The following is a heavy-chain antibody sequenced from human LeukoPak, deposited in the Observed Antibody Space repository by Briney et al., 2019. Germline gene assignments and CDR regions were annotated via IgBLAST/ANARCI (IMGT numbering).Heavy chain of an antibody. V-gene: IGHV1-24*01. CDR3: ATHPWTGRPYDAFDI. CDR1: GYTFTSYY. D-gene: IGHD3/OR15-3a*01. Sequence: ASVKVSCKASGYTFTSYYMHWVRQAPGKGLEWMGGFDPEDGETIYAQKFQGRVTMTEDTSTDTAYMELSSLRSEDTAVYYCATHPWTGRPYDAFDIWGQGTMVTVSS. J-gene: IGHJ3*02. CDR2: FDPEDGET.